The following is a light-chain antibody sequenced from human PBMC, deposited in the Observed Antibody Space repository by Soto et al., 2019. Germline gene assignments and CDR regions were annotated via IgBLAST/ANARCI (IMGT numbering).Light chain of an antibody. CDR1: QSVSST. CDR2: GAS. V-gene: IGKV3-15*01. CDR3: QQYYDWPSFT. Sequence: EIVMTQSPATLSVSPGERVTLSCRASQSVSSTLAWYQQKPGQAPRLLIYGASTRATGIPARFSGSWSATEFTLTISSLQSEDFAVYYCQQYYDWPSFTFGQGTRLETK. J-gene: IGKJ5*01.